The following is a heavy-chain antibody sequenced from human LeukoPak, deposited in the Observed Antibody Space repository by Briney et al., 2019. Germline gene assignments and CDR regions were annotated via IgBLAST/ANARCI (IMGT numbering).Heavy chain of an antibody. J-gene: IGHJ6*02. CDR2: MNPNSGNT. CDR3: ARGGTLVQGITVLYGMEV. Sequence: ASVKVSCKTSGYTFTSYDINWVRQATGQGLEWMGWMNPNSGNTAYAPKFQGRVTMTRDTSISTAYMELSSLRSEDTAVYYCARGGTLVQGITVLYGMEVWGQGTTVTVSS. V-gene: IGHV1-8*01. CDR1: GYTFTSYD. D-gene: IGHD3-10*01.